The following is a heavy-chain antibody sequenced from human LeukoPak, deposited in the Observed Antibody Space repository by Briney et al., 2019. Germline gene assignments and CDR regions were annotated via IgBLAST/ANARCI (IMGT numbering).Heavy chain of an antibody. CDR1: GFTFSSYA. CDR3: ARDGEGHFDY. V-gene: IGHV3-30-3*01. Sequence: GRSLRLSCAASGFTFSSYAMHWVRQAPGKGLEWVAVISYDGSNKYYADSVKGRFTISRDNSKNTLYLRMNSLRAEDTAVYYCARDGEGHFDYWGQGTLVTVSS. D-gene: IGHD3-10*01. J-gene: IGHJ4*02. CDR2: ISYDGSNK.